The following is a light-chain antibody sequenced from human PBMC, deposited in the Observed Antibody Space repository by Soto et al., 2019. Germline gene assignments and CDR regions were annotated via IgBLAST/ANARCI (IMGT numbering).Light chain of an antibody. J-gene: IGKJ3*01. CDR1: QGISSY. CDR2: AAS. V-gene: IGKV1-9*01. CDR3: QQLNSYPL. Sequence: DIQLTQSPSFLSASVGDRVTITCRASQGISSYLAWYQQKPGKAPKLLIYAASTLQSGVPSRFSGSRSGTEFTLTISSLQPEDFATYYCQQLNSYPLFGPGTKVDIK.